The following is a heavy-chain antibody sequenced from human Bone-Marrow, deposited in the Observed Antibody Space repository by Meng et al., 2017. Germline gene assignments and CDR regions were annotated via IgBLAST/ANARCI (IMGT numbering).Heavy chain of an antibody. CDR3: TANHPFTEGGVITT. CDR1: GITFRNLW. J-gene: IGHJ5*02. D-gene: IGHD3-16*02. V-gene: IGHV3-15*01. Sequence: GESLKISCVASGITFRNLWMTWVRQAPGKGLEWVGRIKSKVNGGTTDFAAPAKGRFTISRDDPENTLYLQMNSLKTEDKAVYYCTANHPFTEGGVITTWGQGTLVTVSS. CDR2: IKSKVNGGTT.